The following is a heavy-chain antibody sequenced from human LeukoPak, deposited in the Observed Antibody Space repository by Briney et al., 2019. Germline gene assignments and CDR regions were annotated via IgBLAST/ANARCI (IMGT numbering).Heavy chain of an antibody. CDR2: IYPGDSDT. CDR3: ARGQGFHLPRYYFDY. Sequence: PGESLKISCKGSGYSFTNYWIGWVRQMPGKGLEWMGIIYPGDSDTKYSPSFQGQVTISADKSISTAYLQWSSLKASDTAMYYCARGQGFHLPRYYFDYWGQGTLATVSS. J-gene: IGHJ4*02. D-gene: IGHD2/OR15-2a*01. CDR1: GYSFTNYW. V-gene: IGHV5-51*01.